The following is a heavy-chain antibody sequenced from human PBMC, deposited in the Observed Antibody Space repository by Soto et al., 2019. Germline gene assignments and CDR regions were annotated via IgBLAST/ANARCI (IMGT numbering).Heavy chain of an antibody. D-gene: IGHD5-12*01. Sequence: DVQLLESGGDLVQPGGSLRLSCAASGFIFSNYAMSWFRQAPGKGLEWVSLIRGSGGPTNYADSVKGRFTVSRDNSKNIRLLQMNSLRAEDTAGYYCVKDFRVGYDWTHDWGQGTLVTVSS. CDR3: VKDFRVGYDWTHD. J-gene: IGHJ4*02. CDR1: GFIFSNYA. CDR2: IRGSGGPT. V-gene: IGHV3-23*01.